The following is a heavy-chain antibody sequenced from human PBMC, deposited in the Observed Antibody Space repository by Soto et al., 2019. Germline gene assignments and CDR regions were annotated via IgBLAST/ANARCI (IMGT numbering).Heavy chain of an antibody. CDR1: GGTFSSYT. J-gene: IGHJ6*03. V-gene: IGHV1-69*02. CDR3: AGGHYSGSGTLYYYYMDV. Sequence: QVQLVQSGAEVKKPGSSVKVSCKASGGTFSSYTISWVRQAPGQGLEWMGRIIPILGIANYAQKFQGRVTITADKSTSTAYMELSSLRSEDTAVYYCAGGHYSGSGTLYYYYMDVWGKGTTVTVSS. CDR2: IIPILGIA. D-gene: IGHD3-10*01.